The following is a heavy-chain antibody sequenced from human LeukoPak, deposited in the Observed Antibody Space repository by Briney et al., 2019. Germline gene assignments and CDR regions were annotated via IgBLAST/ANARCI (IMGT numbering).Heavy chain of an antibody. D-gene: IGHD4-23*01. CDR1: GFTFGDYA. CDR3: TRGTVVTPGYFDY. Sequence: PGRSLRLSCTASGFTFGDYAMSWVRQAPGKGLEWVGFIRSKAYGGTTEYAASVKGRFTISRDDSKSIAYLQMNSLKTEDTAVYYCTRGTVVTPGYFDYWGQGTLVTVSS. V-gene: IGHV3-49*04. J-gene: IGHJ4*02. CDR2: IRSKAYGGTT.